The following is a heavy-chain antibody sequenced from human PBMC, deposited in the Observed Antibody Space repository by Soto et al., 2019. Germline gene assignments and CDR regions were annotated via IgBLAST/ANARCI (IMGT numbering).Heavy chain of an antibody. V-gene: IGHV3-23*01. CDR3: AKVISRGYSYGYHY. CDR2: ISGSGGST. D-gene: IGHD5-18*01. J-gene: IGHJ4*02. CDR1: GFTFSSYA. Sequence: PGGSLRLSCAASGFTFSSYAMSWVRQAPGKGLEWVSAISGSGGSTYYADSVKGRFTISRDNSKNTLYLQMNSLRAEDTAVYYCAKVISRGYSYGYHYRGQGTLVTVSS.